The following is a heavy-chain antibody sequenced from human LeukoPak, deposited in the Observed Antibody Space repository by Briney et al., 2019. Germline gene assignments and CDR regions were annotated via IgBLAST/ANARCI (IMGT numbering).Heavy chain of an antibody. CDR1: GFTFSSYA. Sequence: GGSLRHSCAASGFTFSSYAMHWVRQAPGKGLEWVAVISYDGSNKYYADSVKGRFTISRDNSKNTLYLQMNSLRAEDTAVYYCAKDRGYYDSSLPTKIDYWGQGTLVTVSS. CDR3: AKDRGYYDSSLPTKIDY. J-gene: IGHJ4*02. CDR2: ISYDGSNK. V-gene: IGHV3-30*04. D-gene: IGHD3-22*01.